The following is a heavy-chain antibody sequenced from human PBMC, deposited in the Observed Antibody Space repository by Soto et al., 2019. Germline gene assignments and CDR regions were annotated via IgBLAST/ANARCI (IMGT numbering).Heavy chain of an antibody. Sequence: SGTLSLTCAVYGGSFSDTYWNWFRQPPGKGLEWIGEINSNKNTIYNPSLTSRVTISVDTSTKQFSLKLSSVTAADTAVYYCVRQGIGVLHGLVDVWGQGTTVTVSS. D-gene: IGHD1-26*01. CDR1: GGSFSDTY. CDR3: VRQGIGVLHGLVDV. J-gene: IGHJ6*02. V-gene: IGHV4-34*01. CDR2: INSNKNT.